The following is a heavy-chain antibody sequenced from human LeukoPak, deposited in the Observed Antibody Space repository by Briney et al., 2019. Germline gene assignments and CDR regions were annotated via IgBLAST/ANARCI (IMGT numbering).Heavy chain of an antibody. CDR3: ARGIGGPSDY. D-gene: IGHD3-10*01. CDR2: INHSGST. Sequence: SETLSHTCAVYGGSFSGYYWSWVRQPPGKGLEWIGEINHSGSTNYNPSLKSRVTISVDTSKNQFSLKLSSVTAADTAVYYCARGIGGPSDYWGQGTLVTVSS. CDR1: GGSFSGYY. V-gene: IGHV4-34*01. J-gene: IGHJ4*02.